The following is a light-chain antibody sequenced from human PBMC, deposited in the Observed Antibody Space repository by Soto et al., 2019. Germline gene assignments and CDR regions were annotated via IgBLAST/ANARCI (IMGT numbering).Light chain of an antibody. Sequence: QSALTQPASVSGSPGQSITISCTGTSSDVGGYNYVSWYHQHQGKAPKVMIYDVSKRPSGISNRFSGSKSGNTASLTISGLQVEDEADYYCSSYTSGSTRVVFGGGTKLTVL. J-gene: IGLJ2*01. CDR3: SSYTSGSTRVV. CDR1: SSDVGGYNY. V-gene: IGLV2-14*03. CDR2: DVS.